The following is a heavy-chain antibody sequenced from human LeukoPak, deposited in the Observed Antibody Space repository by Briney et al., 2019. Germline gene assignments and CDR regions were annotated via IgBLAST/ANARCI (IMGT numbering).Heavy chain of an antibody. D-gene: IGHD3-10*01. V-gene: IGHV3-23*01. CDR2: ISGSGGST. CDR1: GFTFNSYA. Sequence: GGSLRLSCAASGFTFNSYAMSWVRQAPGKGLEWVSAISGSGGSTYYADSVKGRFTISRDNSKNTLYLQMNSLRAEDTAVYYCARHRSGSYSDYFDYWGQGTLVTVSS. J-gene: IGHJ4*02. CDR3: ARHRSGSYSDYFDY.